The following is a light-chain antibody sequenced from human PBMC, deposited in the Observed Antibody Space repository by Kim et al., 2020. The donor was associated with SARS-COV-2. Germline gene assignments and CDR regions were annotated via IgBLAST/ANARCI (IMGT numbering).Light chain of an antibody. Sequence: QLVLTQSPSASASLGASVKLTCTLSSGHTSSVIAWHQQQPEKGPRYLMKLHSDGSHIKGDGIPDRFSGSSSGPERYLTISSLQSEDEADYYCQTWGTGIQVFGGGTKLTVL. CDR2: LHSDGSH. V-gene: IGLV4-69*01. CDR1: SGHTSSV. J-gene: IGLJ3*02. CDR3: QTWGTGIQV.